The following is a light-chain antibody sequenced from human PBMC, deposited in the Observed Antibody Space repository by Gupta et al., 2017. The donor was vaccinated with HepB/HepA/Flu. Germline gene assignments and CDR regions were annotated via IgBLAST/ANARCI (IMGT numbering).Light chain of an antibody. V-gene: IGKV2-28*01. CDR3: MQALQTPWT. J-gene: IGKJ1*01. CDR2: WGS. Sequence: DIVMTQSPLPLPVTPGEPASISCRSSQSLLQSNGYNYLDWYLQKPGQSPQLLIYWGSNRASGVPDRFSGSGSGTDFTLKISRVEAEDVGVYYCMQALQTPWTFGQGTKVEIK. CDR1: QSLLQSNGYNY.